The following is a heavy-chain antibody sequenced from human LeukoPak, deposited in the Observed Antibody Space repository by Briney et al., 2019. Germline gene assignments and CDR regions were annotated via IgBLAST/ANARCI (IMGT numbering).Heavy chain of an antibody. D-gene: IGHD6-19*01. Sequence: ASVKVSCKASGYTFTSYNINWVRQAPGQGLEWMGMINPSGGGTSYAQKFQGRVTMTRDTSTRTVYMEVSSLKPEDTAVYYCARQGAYSSAIGMGYWGQGTLVTVSS. V-gene: IGHV1-46*01. CDR2: INPSGGGT. CDR1: GYTFTSYN. J-gene: IGHJ4*02. CDR3: ARQGAYSSAIGMGY.